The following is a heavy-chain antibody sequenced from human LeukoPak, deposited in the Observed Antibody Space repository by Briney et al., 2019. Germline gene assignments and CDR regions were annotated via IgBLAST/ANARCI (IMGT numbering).Heavy chain of an antibody. Sequence: KASETLSLTCTVSGGSISSYYWSWIRQPPGKGLEWIGEINHSGSTNYNPSLKSRVTISVDTSKNQFSLKLSSVTAADTAVYYCARGPLPLLGWFDPWGQGTLVTVSS. J-gene: IGHJ5*02. D-gene: IGHD3-10*01. CDR1: GGSISSYY. CDR3: ARGPLPLLGWFDP. V-gene: IGHV4-34*01. CDR2: INHSGST.